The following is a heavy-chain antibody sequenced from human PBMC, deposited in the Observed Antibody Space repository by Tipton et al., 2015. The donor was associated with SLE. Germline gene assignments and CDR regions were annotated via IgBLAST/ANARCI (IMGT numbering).Heavy chain of an antibody. CDR3: AKGEGTFYYYYYGMDV. Sequence: SCAASRFTFSSYAISWVRQAPGQGLEWMGRIIPIFGTANYAQKFQGRVTITADESTSTAYMELSSLRSEDTAVYYCAKGEGTFYYYYYGMDVWGQGTTVTVSS. V-gene: IGHV1-69*15. J-gene: IGHJ6*02. D-gene: IGHD1-1*01. CDR1: RFTFSSYA. CDR2: IIPIFGTA.